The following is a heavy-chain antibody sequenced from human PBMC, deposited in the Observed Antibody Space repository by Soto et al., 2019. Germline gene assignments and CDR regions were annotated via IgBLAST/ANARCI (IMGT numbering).Heavy chain of an antibody. CDR2: IWYDGSNK. J-gene: IGHJ4*02. Sequence: GGSLRLSCAASGFTFSSYGMHWVRQAPGKGLEWVAVIWYDGSNKYYADSVKGRFTISRDNSKNTLYLQMNSLRAEDTAVYYCARVRNIAVAGMGLDYWGQGTLVTVSS. CDR3: ARVRNIAVAGMGLDY. D-gene: IGHD6-19*01. V-gene: IGHV3-33*01. CDR1: GFTFSSYG.